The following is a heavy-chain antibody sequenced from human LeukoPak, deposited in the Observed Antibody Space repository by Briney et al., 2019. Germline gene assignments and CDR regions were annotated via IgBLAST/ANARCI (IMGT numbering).Heavy chain of an antibody. V-gene: IGHV1-8*01. J-gene: IGHJ4*02. CDR3: ARVSFRAASSGYYYDY. CDR2: MNPNSGNT. D-gene: IGHD3-22*01. Sequence: ASVKVSCKASGYPFSNYDINWVRQAPGQGLEWMGWMNPNSGNTGYAQKFQGRVTITRNTSISTAYMELSSLRSEDTAVYYCARVSFRAASSGYYYDYWGQGTLVTVSS. CDR1: GYPFSNYD.